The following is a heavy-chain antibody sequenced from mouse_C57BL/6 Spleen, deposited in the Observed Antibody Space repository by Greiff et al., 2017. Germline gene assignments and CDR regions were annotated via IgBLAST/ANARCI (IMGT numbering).Heavy chain of an antibody. CDR3: ARRGGTPYFDC. CDR1: GYTFTSYW. Sequence: QVQLQQPGAELVMPGASVKLSCKASGYTFTSYWMHWVKQRPGQGLEWIGEIDPSDSYTNYNQKFKGKSTLTVDKSSSPAYMQLSSLTSEDSAVYYCARRGGTPYFDCWGQGTTLTVSS. D-gene: IGHD4-1*01. V-gene: IGHV1-69*01. J-gene: IGHJ2*01. CDR2: IDPSDSYT.